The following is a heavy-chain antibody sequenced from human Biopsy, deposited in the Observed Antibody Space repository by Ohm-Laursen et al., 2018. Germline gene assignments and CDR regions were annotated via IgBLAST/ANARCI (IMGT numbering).Heavy chain of an antibody. D-gene: IGHD2-8*01. Sequence: SLRLSFAASTFTFSSDSVNWVRQAPGKGLEWVSYINSDASYIYYGVSVRGRFTISRDNAKNSVYLQMNSLRVEDTAVYYCARDDGFYARTSGMDVWGQGTTVTVSS. CDR3: ARDDGFYARTSGMDV. V-gene: IGHV3-21*01. CDR2: INSDASYI. CDR1: TFTFSSDS. J-gene: IGHJ6*02.